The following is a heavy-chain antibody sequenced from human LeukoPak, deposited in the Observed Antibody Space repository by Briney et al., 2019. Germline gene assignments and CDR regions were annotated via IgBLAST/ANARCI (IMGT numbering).Heavy chain of an antibody. V-gene: IGHV4-34*01. D-gene: IGHD6-13*01. Sequence: SETLSLTCAVYGGSFSGCYWSWIRQPPGKGLEWIGEINHSGSTNYNPSLKSRVTISVDTSKNQFSLKLSSVTAADTAVYYCARDSSSWYGGFDYWGQGTLVTVSS. CDR1: GGSFSGCY. CDR2: INHSGST. J-gene: IGHJ4*02. CDR3: ARDSSSWYGGFDY.